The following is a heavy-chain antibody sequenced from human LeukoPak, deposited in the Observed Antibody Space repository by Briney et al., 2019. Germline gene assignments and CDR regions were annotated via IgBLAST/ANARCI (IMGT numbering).Heavy chain of an antibody. CDR1: GFTFSSYW. D-gene: IGHD3-22*01. Sequence: PGGSLRLSCAASGFTFSSYWMTWVRQAPGKGLEWVANIKEDGSKKNYVDLVKGRFTISRDNAKNSLFLQMNSLRAEDTAVYYCATPLDYYDSNNYHQGGDWGQGTLVTVSS. CDR2: IKEDGSKK. V-gene: IGHV3-7*03. J-gene: IGHJ4*02. CDR3: ATPLDYYDSNNYHQGGD.